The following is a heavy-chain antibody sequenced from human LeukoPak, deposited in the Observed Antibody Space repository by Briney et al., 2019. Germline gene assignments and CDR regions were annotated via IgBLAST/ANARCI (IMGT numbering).Heavy chain of an antibody. CDR1: GYTFTGYY. D-gene: IGHD3-3*01. Sequence: ASVNLSCKASGYTFTGYYMHWVRQAPGQGLEWMGGNNIKSGGTNYAQKFQGRFTMTRDTSVSTAYMKLGRLRSDDTAVYYCARSSLSLSEYDFWSGYPDYWGQGTLVTVSS. CDR2: NNIKSGGT. J-gene: IGHJ4*02. CDR3: ARSSLSLSEYDFWSGYPDY. V-gene: IGHV1-2*02.